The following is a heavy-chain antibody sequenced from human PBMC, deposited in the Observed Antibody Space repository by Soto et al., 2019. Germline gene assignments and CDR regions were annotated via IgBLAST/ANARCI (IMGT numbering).Heavy chain of an antibody. CDR1: GGSVNGYY. CDR3: ATRITVFGLLIPPFDP. Sequence: SETLSLTCAVYGGSVNGYYWNWIRQPPGKGLEWIGEINHTGGTHYNPSLKSRVTMSVDTSKNQFSLRLSSVTAADTAIYYCATRITVFGLLIPPFDPWGPGTQVTVYS. V-gene: IGHV4-34*01. D-gene: IGHD3-3*01. CDR2: INHTGGT. J-gene: IGHJ5*02.